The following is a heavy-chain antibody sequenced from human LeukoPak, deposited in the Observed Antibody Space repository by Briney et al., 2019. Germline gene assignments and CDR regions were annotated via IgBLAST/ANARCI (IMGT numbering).Heavy chain of an antibody. V-gene: IGHV3-53*01. CDR1: GFTVSSNY. CDR3: ARIPYSSGWYRTYYFDY. J-gene: IGHJ4*02. CDR2: IYSGGST. Sequence: GGSLRLSCAASGFTVSSNYISWVRQAPGKGLEWVSVIYSGGSTYYADPVKGRFTISRDNSKNTLYLQMNSLRAEDTAVYYCARIPYSSGWYRTYYFDYWGQGTLVTVSS. D-gene: IGHD6-19*01.